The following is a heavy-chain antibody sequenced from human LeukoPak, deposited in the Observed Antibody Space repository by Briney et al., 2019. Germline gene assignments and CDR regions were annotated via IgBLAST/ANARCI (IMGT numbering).Heavy chain of an antibody. J-gene: IGHJ4*02. D-gene: IGHD5-24*01. CDR2: ISSSSSYI. CDR1: GFTFSSYS. Sequence: PGGSLRLSCAASGFTFSSYSMNWVRQAPGKGLEWVSSISSSSSYIYYADSVKGRFTISRDNSKNTLYLQMNSLRAEDTAVYYCASLDGYKRSRFDYWGQGTLVTVSS. V-gene: IGHV3-21*01. CDR3: ASLDGYKRSRFDY.